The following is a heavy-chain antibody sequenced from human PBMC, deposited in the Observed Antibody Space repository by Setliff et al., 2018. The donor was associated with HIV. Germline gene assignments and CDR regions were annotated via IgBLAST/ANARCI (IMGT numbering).Heavy chain of an antibody. CDR3: ARGRMGYYGSGSYLP. CDR2: INHSGST. J-gene: IGHJ5*02. CDR1: GGSFSGYY. Sequence: KASETLSLTCAVYGGSFSGYYWSWVRQPPGKGLEWIGEINHSGSTNSNPSLKSRVTISADTSKNQFSLKLTSVTAADTAVYYCARGRMGYYGSGSYLPWGQGRLVTVSS. V-gene: IGHV4-34*01. D-gene: IGHD3-10*01.